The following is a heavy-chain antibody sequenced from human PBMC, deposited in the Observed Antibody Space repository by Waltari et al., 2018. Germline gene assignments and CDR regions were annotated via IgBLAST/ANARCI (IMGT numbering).Heavy chain of an antibody. Sequence: EVQLVESGGGLVQPGRSLRLSCTASGFTFGDYAMSWFRQAPGKGWEGVGFIRRKAYGGTTEYAAFVKGRFTISRDDSKSIAYLQMNSLKTEDTAVYYCTARTMGLMQNWGQGTLVTVSS. J-gene: IGHJ4*02. CDR2: IRRKAYGGTT. CDR3: TARTMGLMQN. V-gene: IGHV3-49*03. CDR1: GFTFGDYA. D-gene: IGHD3-16*01.